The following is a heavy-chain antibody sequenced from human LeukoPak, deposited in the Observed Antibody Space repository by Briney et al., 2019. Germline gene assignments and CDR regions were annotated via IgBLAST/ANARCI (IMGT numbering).Heavy chain of an antibody. CDR2: ISGSGGST. Sequence: GGSLRLSCAASGFTFSSYAMSWVRQAPGKGLEWVSAISGSGGSTYYADSVKGRFTISRDNSKNTLYLQMNSLRAEDTAVYYCAKCSACITMIVVVHPDFDYWGQGTLVTVSS. D-gene: IGHD3-22*01. J-gene: IGHJ4*02. V-gene: IGHV3-23*01. CDR3: AKCSACITMIVVVHPDFDY. CDR1: GFTFSSYA.